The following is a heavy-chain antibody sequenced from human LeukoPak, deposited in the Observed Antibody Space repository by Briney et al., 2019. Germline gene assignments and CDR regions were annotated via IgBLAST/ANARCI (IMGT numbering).Heavy chain of an antibody. CDR1: GFTFSSYA. CDR2: ISGSGGST. J-gene: IGHJ5*02. Sequence: GGSLRLSCAASGFTFSSYAMSWVRQAPGKGLEWVSAISGSGGSTYYADSVKGRFTISRDNAKNLLYLQMNSLRAEDTAVYYCARDQAPYYYGSGANNWFDPWGQGTLVTVSS. D-gene: IGHD3-10*01. V-gene: IGHV3-23*01. CDR3: ARDQAPYYYGSGANNWFDP.